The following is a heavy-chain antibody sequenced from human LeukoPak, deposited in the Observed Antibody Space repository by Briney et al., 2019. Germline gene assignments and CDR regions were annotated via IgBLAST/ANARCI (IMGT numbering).Heavy chain of an antibody. V-gene: IGHV1-18*01. D-gene: IGHD3-16*01. CDR1: GYSFTNNG. CDR3: ARVWGAQYSGGEGFDI. Sequence: ASVKVSCKTSGYSFTNNGIGWVRQAPGQGLEWMGWISVVKGDTKYAQKVQGRVTMTTDTSTTTAYMEVRGLRPDDTAVYYCARVWGAQYSGGEGFDIWGQGTMVTASS. J-gene: IGHJ3*02. CDR2: ISVVKGDT.